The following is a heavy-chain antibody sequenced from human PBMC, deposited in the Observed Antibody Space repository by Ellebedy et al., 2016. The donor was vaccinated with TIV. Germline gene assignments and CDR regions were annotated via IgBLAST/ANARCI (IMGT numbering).Heavy chain of an antibody. CDR1: GFIFSSYS. D-gene: IGHD3-10*01. CDR2: ISSTGSYT. CDR3: ARDQGEWLRHNGMDV. Sequence: GESLKISCAASGFIFSSYSMNWVRQAPGKGLEWVSSISSTGSYTYYADSVKGRFTISRDNAKNSLYLQMSSLRAEYTGVYYCARDQGEWLRHNGMDVWGQGTTVTVSS. J-gene: IGHJ6*02. V-gene: IGHV3-21*03.